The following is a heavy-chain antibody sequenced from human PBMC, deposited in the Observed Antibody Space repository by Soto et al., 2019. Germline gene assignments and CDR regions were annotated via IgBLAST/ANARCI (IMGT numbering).Heavy chain of an antibody. J-gene: IGHJ4*01. Sequence: QVQLQQWGAGLLKPSETLSLTCAVYGGSFSGYYWTWIRQPPGTGLEWIVEINHSGSTNYNPPLKSRLTISVDTSRTQFSLKLTSVPAADTALYYCARDQVTGLFDYWGHGTLVTVSS. D-gene: IGHD3-10*01. CDR2: INHSGST. CDR3: ARDQVTGLFDY. CDR1: GGSFSGYY. V-gene: IGHV4-34*01.